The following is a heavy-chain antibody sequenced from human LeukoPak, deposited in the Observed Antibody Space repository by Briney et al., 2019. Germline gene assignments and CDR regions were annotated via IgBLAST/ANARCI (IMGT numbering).Heavy chain of an antibody. CDR1: GFTFSTYS. J-gene: IGHJ4*02. CDR2: ISSSSSYI. V-gene: IGHV3-21*04. Sequence: GGSLRLSCAASGFTFSTYSMNWVRQAPGKGLEWVSSISSSSSYIYYADSVKGRFTISRDNAKNSLYLQMNSLRAEDTALYYCAKAKHPGGTSNNFDYWGQGTLVTVSS. CDR3: AKAKHPGGTSNNFDY. D-gene: IGHD1-14*01.